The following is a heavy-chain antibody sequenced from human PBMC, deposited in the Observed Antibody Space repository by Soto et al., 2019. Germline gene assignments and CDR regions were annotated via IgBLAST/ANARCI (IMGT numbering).Heavy chain of an antibody. CDR1: GYTFTSYG. J-gene: IGHJ6*02. CDR3: AREGRGYCTNGVCPDEYYYYGMDV. CDR2: INPSGGST. D-gene: IGHD2-8*01. V-gene: IGHV1-46*01. Sequence: SPVKVSCKASGYTFTSYGISWVRQEPGQGLEWMGIINPSGGSTSYAQKFQGRVTMTRDTSTSTVYMELSSLRSEDTAVYYCAREGRGYCTNGVCPDEYYYYGMDVWGQGTTVTVSS.